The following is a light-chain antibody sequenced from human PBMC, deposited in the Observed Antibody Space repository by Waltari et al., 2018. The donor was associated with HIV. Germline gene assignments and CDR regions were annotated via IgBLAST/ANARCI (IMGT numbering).Light chain of an antibody. CDR1: SSNIGAGYD. CDR2: YND. V-gene: IGLV1-40*01. Sequence: QSVLTQPPSVSGAPGQRVTISCTGTSSNIGAGYDVHWYQQLPGAAPKLLIYYNDNRPSGVPDRFSGSKSSTSASLAITGLQAEDEADYYCQSYDISLSASGVFGGGTKLTVL. J-gene: IGLJ3*02. CDR3: QSYDISLSASGV.